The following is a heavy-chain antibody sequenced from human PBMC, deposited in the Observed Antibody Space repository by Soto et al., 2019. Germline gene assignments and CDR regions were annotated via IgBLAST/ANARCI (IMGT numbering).Heavy chain of an antibody. D-gene: IGHD4-17*01. CDR2: INSDGSHT. CDR1: GFTFFAYW. V-gene: IGHV3-74*01. CDR3: ATEGDYGDYAVENWFDS. Sequence: EVQLVESGGGLVQPGGSLRLSCAASGFTFFAYWIHWVRHVPGKGLVWVSRINSDGSHTSYADSVRGRFTISRDNSKNTVDLQMDSLTAEDTAVYYCATEGDYGDYAVENWFDSWGQGSLGTVSS. J-gene: IGHJ5*01.